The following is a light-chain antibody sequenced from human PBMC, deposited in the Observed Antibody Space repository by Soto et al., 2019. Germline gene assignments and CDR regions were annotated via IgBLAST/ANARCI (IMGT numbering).Light chain of an antibody. CDR3: QQYNNWPPGRT. V-gene: IGKV3-15*01. CDR1: ESVSSN. J-gene: IGKJ1*01. CDR2: DAS. Sequence: EIVITQSPVTLSLSPGERATLSCRASESVSSNLAWYQQKPGQAHRLLIYDASTRATGIPARFSGSGSGTEFTLTISSLQSEDFAVYYCQQYNNWPPGRTFGQGTKVEI.